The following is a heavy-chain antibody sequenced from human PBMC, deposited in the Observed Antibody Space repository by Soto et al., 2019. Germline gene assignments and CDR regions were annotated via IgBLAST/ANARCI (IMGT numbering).Heavy chain of an antibody. CDR1: GFTFSSYW. CDR2: INSDGSST. CDR3: ASGLLSGYDWYSFDI. D-gene: IGHD5-12*01. J-gene: IGHJ3*02. V-gene: IGHV3-74*01. Sequence: EVQLVESGGGLVQPGGSLRLSCAASGFTFSSYWMHWVRQAPGKGLVWVSRINSDGSSTSYADSVKGRFTISRDNAKNTLYLHMNSLRAEDTAEYYCASGLLSGYDWYSFDIWGQGTMVTVSS.